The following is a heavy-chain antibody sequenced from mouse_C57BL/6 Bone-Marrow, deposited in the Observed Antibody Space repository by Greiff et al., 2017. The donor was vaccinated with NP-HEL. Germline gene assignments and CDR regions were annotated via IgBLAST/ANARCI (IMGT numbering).Heavy chain of an antibody. D-gene: IGHD1-1*01. Sequence: QVQLQQPGAELVTPGASVKLSCKASGYTFTSYWLHWVKQRPGQGLEWIGMIHPNSGSTNYNEKFKSKAPLTVDKSSSTAYMQLSSLTSEDSAVYYCARNPFYYGSSDWGQGTLVTVSA. J-gene: IGHJ3*01. V-gene: IGHV1-64*01. CDR2: IHPNSGST. CDR3: ARNPFYYGSSD. CDR1: GYTFTSYW.